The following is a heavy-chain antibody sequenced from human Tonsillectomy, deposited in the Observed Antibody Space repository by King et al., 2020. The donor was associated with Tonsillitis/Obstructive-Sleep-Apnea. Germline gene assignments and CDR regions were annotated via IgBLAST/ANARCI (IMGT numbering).Heavy chain of an antibody. D-gene: IGHD2-15*01. CDR2: ISGSSSFM. CDR3: ARDVVVVAATPPYFDY. J-gene: IGHJ4*02. V-gene: IGHV3-21*01. CDR1: GFTFSSYS. Sequence: VQLVESGGGLVKPWGSLRLFCVVSGFTFSSYSMNWVRQAPGKGLEWVSSISGSSSFMYYADSVKGRFTISRDNAKDSLHLQMNSLRAEDTAVYYCARDVVVVAATPPYFDYWGQGTLVTVSS.